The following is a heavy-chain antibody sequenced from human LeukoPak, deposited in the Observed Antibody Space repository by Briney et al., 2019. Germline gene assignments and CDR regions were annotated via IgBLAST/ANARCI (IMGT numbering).Heavy chain of an antibody. Sequence: KPGGSLRLSCAASGFTFSSYSMNWVRQAPGKGLEWIGSIYYSGSTYYNPSLKSRVTISVDTSKNQFSLKLSSVTAADTAVYYCARLRCLGGDVPLFDYWGQGTLVTVSS. CDR2: IYYSGST. CDR3: ARLRCLGGDVPLFDY. J-gene: IGHJ4*02. D-gene: IGHD2-21*02. V-gene: IGHV4-39*01. CDR1: GFTFSSYSMN.